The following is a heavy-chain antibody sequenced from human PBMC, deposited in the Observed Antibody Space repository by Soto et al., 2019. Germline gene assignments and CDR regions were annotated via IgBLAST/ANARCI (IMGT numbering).Heavy chain of an antibody. D-gene: IGHD3-22*01. CDR3: ARDSRYYYDNSGYSLSFDP. Sequence: QVHLVQSVAEVKKPGSSVKVSCKASGGTFSSYAISWVRQAPGQGLEWMGGIIPIFGTANYAQKFQGSVTITAYESTSTASMELSSLRSEDTAVYSCARDSRYYYDNSGYSLSFDPWGQGTLVTVSS. J-gene: IGHJ5*02. CDR2: IIPIFGTA. CDR1: GGTFSSYA. V-gene: IGHV1-69*12.